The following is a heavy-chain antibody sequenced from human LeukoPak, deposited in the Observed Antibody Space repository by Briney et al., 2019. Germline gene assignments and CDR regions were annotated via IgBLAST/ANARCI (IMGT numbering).Heavy chain of an antibody. J-gene: IGHJ4*02. Sequence: TGGSLRLSCVASGFTFSNYWMHWVRQAPRKGLVWVSRVNTDESRTNYADSVKGRFTISRDNAKNTVYLQMNSLRAEDTAVYYCARGASGSYYVDYWGQGILVTVSS. CDR1: GFTFSNYW. CDR2: VNTDESRT. CDR3: ARGASGSYYVDY. V-gene: IGHV3-74*01. D-gene: IGHD1-26*01.